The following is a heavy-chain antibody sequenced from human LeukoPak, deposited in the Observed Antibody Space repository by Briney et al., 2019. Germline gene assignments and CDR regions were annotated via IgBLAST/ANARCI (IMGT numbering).Heavy chain of an antibody. CDR2: IYSGGST. V-gene: IGHV3-66*02. CDR1: GFTVSSNY. Sequence: GSLRLSCAASGFTVSSNYMSWVRQAPGKGLEWVSVIYSGGSTYYADSVKGRFTISRDNSKNTLYLQMNSLRAEDTAVYYCARAVFGVVIILSYWGQGTLVTVSS. J-gene: IGHJ4*02. CDR3: ARAVFGVVIILSY. D-gene: IGHD3-3*01.